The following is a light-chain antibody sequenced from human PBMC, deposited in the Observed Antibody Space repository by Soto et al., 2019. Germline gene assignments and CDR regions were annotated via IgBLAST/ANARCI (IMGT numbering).Light chain of an antibody. Sequence: EIVMTQSPATLSVSPGERATLSCRASQSVSSNLAWYQQKPGQAPRLLIYGASTRATGIPARFSGSGSGTEFTLTISSLQSVDFAVYYWQQYNNWPPWTFGQGTKVEIK. CDR3: QQYNNWPPWT. CDR1: QSVSSN. V-gene: IGKV3-15*01. CDR2: GAS. J-gene: IGKJ1*01.